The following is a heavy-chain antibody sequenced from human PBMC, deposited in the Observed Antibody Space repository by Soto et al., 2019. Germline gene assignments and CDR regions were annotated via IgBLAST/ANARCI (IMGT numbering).Heavy chain of an antibody. D-gene: IGHD3-9*01. J-gene: IGHJ4*02. CDR3: ARETGYYYFDY. Sequence: QVQLVQSGAEVKKPGASVKVSCKASGYTFTGYYMHWVRQAPGQGLEWMGRINPNSGDTNYVQKFQGRVTMTRDTSISTAYMELSRLRSDDTAVYYCARETGYYYFDYWGQGALVTVSS. V-gene: IGHV1-2*02. CDR2: INPNSGDT. CDR1: GYTFTGYY.